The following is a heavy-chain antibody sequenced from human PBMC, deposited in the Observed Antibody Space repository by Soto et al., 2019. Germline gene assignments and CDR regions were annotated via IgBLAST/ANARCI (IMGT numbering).Heavy chain of an antibody. CDR1: GGSFSGYY. Sequence: SETLSLTCAVYGGSFSGYYWSWIRQPPGKGLEWIGEINHSGSTNYNPSLKSRVTISVDTSKNQFSLKLSSVTAADTAVYYCARRLTTVTPFDPWGQGTLVTVSS. CDR3: ARRLTTVTPFDP. J-gene: IGHJ5*02. CDR2: INHSGST. D-gene: IGHD4-17*01. V-gene: IGHV4-34*01.